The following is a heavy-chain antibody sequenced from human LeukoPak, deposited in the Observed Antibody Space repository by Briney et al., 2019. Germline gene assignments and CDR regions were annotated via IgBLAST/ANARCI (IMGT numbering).Heavy chain of an antibody. CDR1: GYTFTSYA. CDR2: INAGNGNT. Sequence: ASVKVSCKASGYTFTSYAMHWVRQAPGQRLEWMGWINAGNGNTKYSQKFQGRVTITRDTSASTAYMELSSLRSDDTAVYYCARVPGYCSSTSCYKGWFDPWGQGTLVTVSS. V-gene: IGHV1-3*01. D-gene: IGHD2-2*02. J-gene: IGHJ5*02. CDR3: ARVPGYCSSTSCYKGWFDP.